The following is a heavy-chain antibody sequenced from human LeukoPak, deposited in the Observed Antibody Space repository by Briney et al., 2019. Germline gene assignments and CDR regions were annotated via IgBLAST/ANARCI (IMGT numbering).Heavy chain of an antibody. V-gene: IGHV3-21*01. CDR1: GFTFSSYS. J-gene: IGHJ4*02. Sequence: PGGSLRLSCAASGFTFSSYSMNWVRQAPGKGLEWVSSIGSSSSYIYYADSVKGRFTISRDNAKNSLYLQMNSLRAEDTAVYYCARDSDILTGYSYYWGQGTLVTVSS. CDR3: ARDSDILTGYSYY. D-gene: IGHD3-9*01. CDR2: IGSSSSYI.